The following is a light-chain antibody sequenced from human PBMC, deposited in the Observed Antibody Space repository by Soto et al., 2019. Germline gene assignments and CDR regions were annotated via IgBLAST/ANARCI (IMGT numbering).Light chain of an antibody. CDR3: QQYGSSPWG. CDR2: GAS. Sequence: EIVLTQSPGTLSLSPGERATLSCRASQSVSSSYLAWYQQKPGQAPRLLIYGASSRATGIPDRFSGSGSGTDFNLTISRLEPEDFAVYYCQQYGSSPWGFGQGTKVEIK. CDR1: QSVSSSY. J-gene: IGKJ1*01. V-gene: IGKV3-20*01.